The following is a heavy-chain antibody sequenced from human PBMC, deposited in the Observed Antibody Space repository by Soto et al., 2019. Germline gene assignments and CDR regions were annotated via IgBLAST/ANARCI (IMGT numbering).Heavy chain of an antibody. Sequence: QVQLVQSGPEVKKPGASLKLSCKGSGYTFTTYTLHWVRQAPVQRLEWMGWISTASGTTKNSQKFQGRLSITRDTSASTAYMDLSNLTYEYTAVYYCARAVSGFYSCGHGTLVIVSS. D-gene: IGHD6-19*01. V-gene: IGHV1-3*04. J-gene: IGHJ5*01. CDR1: GYTFTTYT. CDR2: ISTASGTT. CDR3: ARAVSGFYS.